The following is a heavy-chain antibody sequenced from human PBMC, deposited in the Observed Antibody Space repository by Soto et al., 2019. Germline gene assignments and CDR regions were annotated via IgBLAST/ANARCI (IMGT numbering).Heavy chain of an antibody. D-gene: IGHD2-15*01. CDR2: IQSGGTT. CDR3: AGGIGCSDGSCCYDFHLDV. V-gene: IGHV3-66*01. Sequence: GGSLRLSCAASGFTVSSKYMTWVRQAPGKGLEWVSLIQSGGTTYYADSVKGRFTISRDTSENTLHLQMDSLRVEDTAVYYCAGGIGCSDGSCCYDFHLDVWGKGTTVTVSS. J-gene: IGHJ6*03. CDR1: GFTVSSKY.